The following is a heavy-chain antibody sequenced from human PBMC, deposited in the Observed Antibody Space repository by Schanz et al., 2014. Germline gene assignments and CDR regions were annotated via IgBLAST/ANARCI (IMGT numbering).Heavy chain of an antibody. CDR2: TSNDGSFT. CDR1: GFTFSDSW. D-gene: IGHD3-3*01. Sequence: EVQLVESGGGFVQPGGSLRLSCAASGFTFSDSWMHWVRQAPGKGLVWVSRTSNDGSFTTFADSVKGRFTISRDNAKNTLYLQMNSLRAEDTAVYYCARGSGTFDSWGQGTLVTVSS. V-gene: IGHV3-74*01. CDR3: ARGSGTFDS. J-gene: IGHJ4*02.